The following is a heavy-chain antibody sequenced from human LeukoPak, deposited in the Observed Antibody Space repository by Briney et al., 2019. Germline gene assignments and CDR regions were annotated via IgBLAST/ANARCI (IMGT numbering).Heavy chain of an antibody. Sequence: GGSLRLSCAASGFTFSNYAMNWVRQAPGKGLEWVAAITRSSGNTYYPDSVEGRFSISRDNSQNTLYLQMHGLRAEDTATYYCAKSLQPTSETHGNFDSWGQGTLVTVSS. CDR1: GFTFSNYA. CDR3: AKSLQPTSETHGNFDS. D-gene: IGHD1-26*01. J-gene: IGHJ4*02. CDR2: ITRSSGNT. V-gene: IGHV3-23*01.